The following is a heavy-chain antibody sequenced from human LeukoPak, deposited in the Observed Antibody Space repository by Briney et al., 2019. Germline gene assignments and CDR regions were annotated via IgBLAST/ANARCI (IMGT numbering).Heavy chain of an antibody. CDR1: GDSISSYY. V-gene: IGHV4-4*07. Sequence: SETLSLTCTVSGDSISSYYWSWVRQPAGKGLEWIGRIHPSGSTNYNPSLKSRVTLSVDTSKNQFSLKLSSVTAADTAVYYCARGFYYGSGSPRYFDYWGQGTLVTVSS. D-gene: IGHD3-10*01. CDR2: IHPSGST. CDR3: ARGFYYGSGSPRYFDY. J-gene: IGHJ4*02.